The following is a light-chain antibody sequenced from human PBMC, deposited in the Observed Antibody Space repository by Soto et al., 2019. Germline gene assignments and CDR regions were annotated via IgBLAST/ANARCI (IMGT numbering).Light chain of an antibody. J-gene: IGKJ2*01. CDR2: VAS. Sequence: EIVLTQSPGTLSLSPGERATLSCRASQSVSSNYLAWYQQKPGQAPRLLIYVASTRATGVPDRFSGSGSGTDFTLTLSRLEPEDFAVYYCQQYGSSLGYTFGQGTKLEIK. CDR1: QSVSSNY. CDR3: QQYGSSLGYT. V-gene: IGKV3-20*01.